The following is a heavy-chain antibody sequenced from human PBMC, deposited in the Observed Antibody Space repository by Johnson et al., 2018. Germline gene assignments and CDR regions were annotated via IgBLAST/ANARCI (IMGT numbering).Heavy chain of an antibody. CDR2: ISYDGNNK. D-gene: IGHD3-3*01. CDR1: GFTFSSYG. V-gene: IGHV3-30*03. Sequence: VQLVESGGGLVQPGRSLRLSCAASGFTFSSYGMHWVRQAPGKGLEWVAVISYDGNNKYYADSVKGRFTISRDNSKNKLYLQLKSLGDEDTSVYYCGSEMGIIRANDDYYGMECWGQGTTVTVSS. J-gene: IGHJ6*01. CDR3: GSEMGIIRANDDYYGMEC.